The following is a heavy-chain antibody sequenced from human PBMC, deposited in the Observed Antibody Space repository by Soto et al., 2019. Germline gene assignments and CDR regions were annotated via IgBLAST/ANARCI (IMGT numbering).Heavy chain of an antibody. J-gene: IGHJ4*02. CDR2: INPKSGGT. V-gene: IGHV1-2*04. CDR3: ARDQRGYCSGGSCSLFDY. D-gene: IGHD2-15*01. CDR1: GYSFTDYH. Sequence: ASVKVSCKASGYSFTDYHIHWVRQAPGQGLEWLGRINPKSGGTSTAQKFQGWVTMTRDRSISTVYMELTRLRSDDTAVYYCARDQRGYCSGGSCSLFDYWGQGTLVTVSS.